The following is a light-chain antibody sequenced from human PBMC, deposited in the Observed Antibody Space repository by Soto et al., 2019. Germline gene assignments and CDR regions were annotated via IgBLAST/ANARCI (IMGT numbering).Light chain of an antibody. Sequence: DIQMTQSPSSLSASVGDRVTITCQASQDISNYLNWYQQKPGKAPKLLIYDASNLETGVPSRFSGSGAGTDFTFTISNLQPEDIATYYCHQYANLPPFTFGQGTKL. V-gene: IGKV1-33*01. CDR2: DAS. CDR1: QDISNY. J-gene: IGKJ2*01. CDR3: HQYANLPPFT.